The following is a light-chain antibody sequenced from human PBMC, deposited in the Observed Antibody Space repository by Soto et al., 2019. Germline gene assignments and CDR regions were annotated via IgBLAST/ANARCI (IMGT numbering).Light chain of an antibody. J-gene: IGKJ1*01. Sequence: DIQVTQSPSTLSASVGDSVTITCRASQSISDWLAWYQQKPGKAPQLLIYGASSLEIGVPSRFSGGGSGTEFTLTISSLQPDDFATYYCQQYNSYSWTFGQGTKVDIK. CDR1: QSISDW. CDR3: QQYNSYSWT. V-gene: IGKV1-5*01. CDR2: GAS.